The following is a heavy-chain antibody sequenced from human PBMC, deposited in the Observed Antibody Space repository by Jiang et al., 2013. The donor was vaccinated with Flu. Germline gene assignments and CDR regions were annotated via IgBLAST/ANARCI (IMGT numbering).Heavy chain of an antibody. D-gene: IGHD4-17*01. V-gene: IGHV4-31*03. CDR2: SYYSGTT. J-gene: IGHJ3*02. CDR1: GGSISDGGYY. Sequence: GPGLVKPSQTLTLTCTVSGGSISDGGYYWNWIRQHPGKGLEWIGYSYYSGTTNYNPSLKSRVTISVDTSKNQFSLRLNSVTAADTALYYCARDRRDYGADAFDIWGQGTMVTVSS. CDR3: ARDRRDYGADAFDI.